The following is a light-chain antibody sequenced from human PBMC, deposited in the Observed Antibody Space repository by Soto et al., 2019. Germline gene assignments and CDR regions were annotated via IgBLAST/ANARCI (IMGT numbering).Light chain of an antibody. Sequence: DIVMTQSPDSLAVSLGERATINCKSSQSLLYSSNNKDYLAWYQQKPGQPPKLLIYWASTRESGVPDRFSGSGSGTDFTLTISSLQAEDVAVYYCQQYYSTLALTFGGGTKVEIK. CDR1: QSLLYSSNNKDY. J-gene: IGKJ4*01. CDR3: QQYYSTLALT. V-gene: IGKV4-1*01. CDR2: WAS.